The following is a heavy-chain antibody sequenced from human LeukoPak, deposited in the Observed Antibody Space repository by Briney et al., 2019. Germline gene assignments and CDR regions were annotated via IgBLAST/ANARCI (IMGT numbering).Heavy chain of an antibody. CDR1: GFTFSSYA. V-gene: IGHV3-23*01. J-gene: IGHJ4*02. CDR2: ISGSGGST. Sequence: PGGSLRLSCAASGFTFSSYAMSWVRQAPGKGLEWVSAISGSGGSTYYADSVKGRFTISRDNSKNTLYLQMNSLRAEDTAVYYCAKDVWQQLVGNYFDYWGQGTLVTVSS. D-gene: IGHD6-13*01. CDR3: AKDVWQQLVGNYFDY.